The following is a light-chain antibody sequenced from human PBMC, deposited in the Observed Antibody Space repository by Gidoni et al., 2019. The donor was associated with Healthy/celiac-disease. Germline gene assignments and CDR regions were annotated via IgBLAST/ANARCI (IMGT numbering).Light chain of an antibody. J-gene: IGLJ1*01. CDR1: SSNIGSNT. V-gene: IGLV1-44*01. CDR2: SNH. CDR3: AACDDSLNGYV. Sequence: QSVLTQPPSASGTPGQQVTISCSGSSSNIGSNTVNWYQQLPGTAPKLLIYSNHQRPAGVPDRFSGSKSGTSASLAISGLQSEDEADYYCAACDDSLNGYVFGTGTKVTVL.